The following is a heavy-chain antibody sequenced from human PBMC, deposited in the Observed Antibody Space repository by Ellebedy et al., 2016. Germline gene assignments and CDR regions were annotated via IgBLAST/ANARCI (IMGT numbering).Heavy chain of an antibody. CDR1: GFTFSSYG. J-gene: IGHJ3*02. D-gene: IGHD3-16*01. V-gene: IGHV3-30*03. CDR2: ISYDGSNK. CDR3: ARCRGGSNFDI. Sequence: GGSLRLXXAASGFTFSSYGMHWVRQAPGKGLEWVAVISYDGSNKYYADSVKGRFTISRDNSKNTLYLQMNSLRAEDTAVYYCARCRGGSNFDIWGQGTMVTVSS.